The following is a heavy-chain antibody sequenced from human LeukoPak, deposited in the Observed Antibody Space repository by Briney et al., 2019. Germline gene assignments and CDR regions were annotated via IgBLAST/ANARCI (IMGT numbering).Heavy chain of an antibody. CDR1: GGSISSSIYY. D-gene: IGHD3-10*01. Sequence: SETLSLTCIVSGGSISSSIYYWAWVPQPPGKGLEWIGTVFYNGATQYSPSLRSRVTISIDTSTNQFSLKLTSVTAADTALYYCARVRSYYGSVTGKSYYFDYWGQGTLVTVSS. V-gene: IGHV4-39*07. CDR2: VFYNGAT. CDR3: ARVRSYYGSVTGKSYYFDY. J-gene: IGHJ4*02.